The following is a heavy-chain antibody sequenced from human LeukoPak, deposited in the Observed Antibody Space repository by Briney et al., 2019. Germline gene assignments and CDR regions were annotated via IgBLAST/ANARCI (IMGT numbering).Heavy chain of an antibody. Sequence: ASVKVSCKASGYTFPSYDINWMRQATGQGLEWMGWMNPNSGNTGYAQKFQGRVTMTRNTSISTAYMELSSLRSEDTAVYYCARRGARAATYWFDPWGQGTLVTVSS. CDR1: GYTFPSYD. D-gene: IGHD6-25*01. CDR3: ARRGARAATYWFDP. V-gene: IGHV1-8*01. CDR2: MNPNSGNT. J-gene: IGHJ5*02.